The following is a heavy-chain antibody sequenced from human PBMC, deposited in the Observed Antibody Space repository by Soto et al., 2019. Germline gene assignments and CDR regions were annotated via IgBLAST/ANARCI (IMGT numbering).Heavy chain of an antibody. J-gene: IGHJ4*02. V-gene: IGHV3-30-3*01. D-gene: IGHD6-13*01. CDR1: GFTFSSYA. CDR2: ISYDGSNK. CDR3: ARSNRPGYSSSWYYFDY. Sequence: GGYLRLSCAASGFTFSSYAMHWVRQAPGKGLEWVAVISYDGSNKYYADSVKGRFTISRDNSKNTLYLQMNSLRAEDTAVYYCARSNRPGYSSSWYYFDYWGQGTLVTVSS.